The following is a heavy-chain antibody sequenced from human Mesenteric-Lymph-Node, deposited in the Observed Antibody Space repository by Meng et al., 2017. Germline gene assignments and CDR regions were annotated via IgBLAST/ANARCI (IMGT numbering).Heavy chain of an antibody. Sequence: GESLKISCAASGFTVSSNYMSWVRQAPGKGLEWVSVIYSGGSTYYADSVKGRFTISRDNSKNTLYLQMNSLRAEDTAVYYCARDPFELQDYWGQGTLVTVSS. CDR3: ARDPFELQDY. D-gene: IGHD1-26*01. CDR2: IYSGGST. J-gene: IGHJ4*02. CDR1: GFTVSSNY. V-gene: IGHV3-66*01.